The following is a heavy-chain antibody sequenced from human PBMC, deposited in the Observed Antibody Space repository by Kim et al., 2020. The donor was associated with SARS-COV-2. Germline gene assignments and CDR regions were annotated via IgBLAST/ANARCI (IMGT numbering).Heavy chain of an antibody. V-gene: IGHV1-69*04. CDR3: VTERTGYLGY. CDR2: IIAVFGIA. J-gene: IGHJ4*02. Sequence: SVKVSCKASGGTFSSYTFTWVRQAPGQGLDWMGRIIAVFGIANYAQKFQDRVTITTDKSTNTAYLELSSLRFEDTAVYYCVTERTGYLGYWGQGTLVTVSS. CDR1: GGTFSSYT. D-gene: IGHD1-1*01.